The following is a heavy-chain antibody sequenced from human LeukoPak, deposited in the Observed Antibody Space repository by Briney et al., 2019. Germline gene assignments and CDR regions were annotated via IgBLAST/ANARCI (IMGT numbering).Heavy chain of an antibody. CDR1: GGSISSGGYS. CDR2: IYHSGST. D-gene: IGHD3-3*01. CDR3: ARAPFGGYDFWSGYYGVSAFDY. J-gene: IGHJ4*02. Sequence: PSQTLSLTCAVSGGSISSGGYSWSWIRQPPGKGLEWIGYIYHSGSTYYNPSLKSRVTISVDRSKNQFSLKLSSVTAADTAVYYCARAPFGGYDFWSGYYGVSAFDYWDQGTLVTVSS. V-gene: IGHV4-30-2*01.